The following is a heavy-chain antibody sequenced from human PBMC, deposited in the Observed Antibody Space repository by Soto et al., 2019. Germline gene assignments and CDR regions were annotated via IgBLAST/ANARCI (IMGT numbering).Heavy chain of an antibody. CDR2: TSSSGSTI. J-gene: IGHJ6*03. CDR3: ARAHCGGDCYLYYYHYYLDV. CDR1: GCTFSDFY. V-gene: IGHV3-11*01. D-gene: IGHD2-21*01. Sequence: GLSLRLSCAASGCTFSDFYMSWIRQAQGKGLEWVSYTSSSGSTIYYADSVRGRFAISRDNAKNSLYLQMNSLRAKDTAVYYCARAHCGGDCYLYYYHYYLDVWGKGTTVTVSS.